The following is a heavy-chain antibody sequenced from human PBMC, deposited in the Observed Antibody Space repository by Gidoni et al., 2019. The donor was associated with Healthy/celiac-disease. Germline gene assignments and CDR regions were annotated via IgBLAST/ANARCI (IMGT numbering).Heavy chain of an antibody. D-gene: IGHD1-7*01. Sequence: RFTISRDNSKNTLYLQMNSLRAEDTAVYYCAKEMMPYNWNSWLFDYWGQGTLVTVSS. J-gene: IGHJ4*02. V-gene: IGHV3-23*01. CDR3: AKEMMPYNWNSWLFDY.